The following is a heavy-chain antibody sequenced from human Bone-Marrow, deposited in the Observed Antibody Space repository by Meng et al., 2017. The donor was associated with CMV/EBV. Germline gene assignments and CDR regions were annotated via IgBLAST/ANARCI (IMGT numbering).Heavy chain of an antibody. D-gene: IGHD6-6*01. CDR1: GYTFTGYN. Sequence: ASVKVSCKASGYTFTGYNIHWVRQAPGQGLDWMGWISGYNGNTNYAQKFQDRLTMTTNTSSTTAYMELSSLRSEDTAVYYCASGVVYSSLNYWGQGTLVTVSS. J-gene: IGHJ4*02. CDR2: ISGYNGNT. V-gene: IGHV1-18*01. CDR3: ASGVVYSSLNY.